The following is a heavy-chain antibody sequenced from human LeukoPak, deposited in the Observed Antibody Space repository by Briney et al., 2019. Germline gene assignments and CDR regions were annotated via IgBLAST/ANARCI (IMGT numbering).Heavy chain of an antibody. V-gene: IGHV3-33*01. Sequence: GGSLRLSCAASGFTFSSYGMHWVRQAPGKGLEWVAVIWYDGSNKYYADSVKGRFTISRDNSKNTLYPQMNSLRAEDTAVYYCARDYCGGDCYSNDYWGQGILVTVSS. CDR1: GFTFSSYG. CDR3: ARDYCGGDCYSNDY. D-gene: IGHD2-21*02. J-gene: IGHJ4*02. CDR2: IWYDGSNK.